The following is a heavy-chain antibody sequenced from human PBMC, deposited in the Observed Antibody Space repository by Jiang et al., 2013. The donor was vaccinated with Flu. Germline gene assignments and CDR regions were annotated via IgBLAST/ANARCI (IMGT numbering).Heavy chain of an antibody. CDR1: GFTFSSYS. J-gene: IGHJ3*02. V-gene: IGHV3-21*01. D-gene: IGHD2-21*01. Sequence: EVQLVESGGGLVKPGGSLRLSCAASGFTFSSYSMNWVRQAPGKGLEWVSSISSSSSYIYYADSVKGRFTISRDNAKNSLYLQMNSLRAEDTAVYYCAREQSVAETVAFDIWGQGTMVTVSS. CDR2: ISSSSSYI. CDR3: AREQSVAETVAFDI.